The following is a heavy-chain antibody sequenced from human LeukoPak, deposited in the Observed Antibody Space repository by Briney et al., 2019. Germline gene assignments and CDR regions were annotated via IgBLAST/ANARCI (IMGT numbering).Heavy chain of an antibody. CDR1: GFTVSSNY. D-gene: IGHD2-15*01. V-gene: IGHV3-66*01. Sequence: GGSLRLSCAASGFTVSSNYMSWVRQAPGKGLEWVSVIYSGGSTYYADSVKGRFTISRDNSKNTLYLQMNSLRAEDTAVNYCARDRLYCSGGSCYPRGFDPWGQGTLVTVSS. CDR2: IYSGGST. CDR3: ARDRLYCSGGSCYPRGFDP. J-gene: IGHJ5*02.